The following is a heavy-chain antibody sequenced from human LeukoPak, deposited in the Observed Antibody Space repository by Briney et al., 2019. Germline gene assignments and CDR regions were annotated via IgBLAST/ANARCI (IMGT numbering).Heavy chain of an antibody. Sequence: SETLSLTCTVSGGSISNSYWSWIRQPPGKGLEWIGEIYHSGSTNYNPSLKSRVTISVDKSKNQFSLKLSSVTAADTAVYYCARVMVGAAAPYNWFDPWGQGTLVTVSS. V-gene: IGHV4-59*12. CDR3: ARVMVGAAAPYNWFDP. CDR1: GGSISNSY. J-gene: IGHJ5*02. CDR2: IYHSGST. D-gene: IGHD2-15*01.